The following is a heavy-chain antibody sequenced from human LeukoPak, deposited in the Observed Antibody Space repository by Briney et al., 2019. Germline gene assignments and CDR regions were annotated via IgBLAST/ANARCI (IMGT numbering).Heavy chain of an antibody. CDR1: GGSISSYY. CDR3: ARVSRHYVWGSYRSNWFDP. Sequence: SETLSLTCTVSGGSISSYYWSWIRQPPGKGLEWIGYIYYSGSTSYNPSLKSRVTISVDTSKNQFSLKLSSVTAADTAVYYCARVSRHYVWGSYRSNWFDPWGQGTLVTVSS. V-gene: IGHV4-59*01. J-gene: IGHJ5*02. D-gene: IGHD3-16*02. CDR2: IYYSGST.